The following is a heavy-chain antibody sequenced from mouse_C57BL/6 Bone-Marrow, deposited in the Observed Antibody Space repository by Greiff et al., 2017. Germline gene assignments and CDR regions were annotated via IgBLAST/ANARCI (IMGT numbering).Heavy chain of an antibody. Sequence: EVMLVESGGGLVQPGGSMKLSCVASGFTFSNYWMNWVRQSPEKGLEWVAQIRLKSDNYATHYAESVKGRFTISRDDSKSSVYLQMNNLRAEDTGIYYCTVVYGSSYWYFDVWGTGTTVTVSS. V-gene: IGHV6-3*01. CDR3: TVVYGSSYWYFDV. CDR2: IRLKSDNYAT. J-gene: IGHJ1*03. CDR1: GFTFSNYW. D-gene: IGHD1-1*01.